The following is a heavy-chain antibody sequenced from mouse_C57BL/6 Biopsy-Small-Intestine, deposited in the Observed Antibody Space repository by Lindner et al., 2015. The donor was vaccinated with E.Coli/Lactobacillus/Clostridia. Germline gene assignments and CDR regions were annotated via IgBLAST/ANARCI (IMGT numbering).Heavy chain of an antibody. D-gene: IGHD3-3*01. Sequence: SVKVSCKASGYTFIDYYMHWVRQAPGQGLEWMGWIDPKSGGTNYAQKFQGRVTMTRDTSITTAYMELSRLRSDDTAVYYCARGPHQGLDYWGQGTLVTVSS. J-gene: IGHJ4*01. CDR2: IDPKSGGT. CDR3: ARGPHQGLDY. CDR1: GYTFIDYY. V-gene: IGHV1-72*04.